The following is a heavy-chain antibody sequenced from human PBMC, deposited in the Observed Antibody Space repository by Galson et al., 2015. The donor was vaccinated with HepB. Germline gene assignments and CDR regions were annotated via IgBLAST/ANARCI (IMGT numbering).Heavy chain of an antibody. Sequence: SVKVSCKASGGTFSSYAISWVRQAPGQGLEWMGRIIPILGIANYAQKFQGRVTITADKSTSTAYMELSSLRSEDTAVYYCARDRQLSYGGYYYYYYGMDVWGQGTTVTVSS. J-gene: IGHJ6*02. CDR3: ARDRQLSYGGYYYYYYGMDV. CDR2: IIPILGIA. CDR1: GGTFSSYA. D-gene: IGHD5-18*01. V-gene: IGHV1-69*04.